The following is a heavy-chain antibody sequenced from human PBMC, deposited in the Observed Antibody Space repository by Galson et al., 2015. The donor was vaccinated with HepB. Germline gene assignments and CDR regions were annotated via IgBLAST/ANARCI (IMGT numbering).Heavy chain of an antibody. J-gene: IGHJ4*02. CDR1: GGTFSSYA. CDR2: IIPIFGTA. V-gene: IGHV1-69*13. Sequence: SVKVSCKASGGTFSSYAISWVRQAPGQGLEWMGGIIPIFGTANYAQKFQGRVTITADESTSTAYMELSSLRSEDTAVYYCARVGYSGYDHFDYWGQGTLVTVSS. D-gene: IGHD5-12*01. CDR3: ARVGYSGYDHFDY.